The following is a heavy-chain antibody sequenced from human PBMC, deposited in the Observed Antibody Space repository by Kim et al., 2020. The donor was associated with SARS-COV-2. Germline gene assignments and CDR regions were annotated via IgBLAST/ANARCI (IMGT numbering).Heavy chain of an antibody. D-gene: IGHD5-12*01. V-gene: IGHV3-23*01. Sequence: GGSLRLSCAASGFTFNNFAMSWVRQTPGMGLEWVSSISGSGGNTYYADSVKGRFAISRHNSKSTVYLQLNRLRAEDSAIYYCATPSKGGDTDYAIYAFDIWGQGTMVTVSS. CDR2: ISGSGGNT. CDR1: GFTFNNFA. J-gene: IGHJ3*02. CDR3: ATPSKGGDTDYAIYAFDI.